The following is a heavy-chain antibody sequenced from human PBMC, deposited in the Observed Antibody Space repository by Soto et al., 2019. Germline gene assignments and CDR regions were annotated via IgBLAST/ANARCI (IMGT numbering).Heavy chain of an antibody. CDR2: ISGSGGSA. Sequence: GGSLRLSCLASGFTFRSYAMTWVRQGPGRGLEWVSAISGSGGSAFSADSVKGRFTISRDNSKNTLFLQMNSLRAEDTAVYYCARYRGYSYGYDAFDIWGQGTMVTVSS. CDR3: ARYRGYSYGYDAFDI. J-gene: IGHJ3*02. V-gene: IGHV3-23*01. D-gene: IGHD5-18*01. CDR1: GFTFRSYA.